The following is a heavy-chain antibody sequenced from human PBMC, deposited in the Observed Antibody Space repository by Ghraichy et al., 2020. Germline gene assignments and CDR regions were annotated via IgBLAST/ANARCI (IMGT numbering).Heavy chain of an antibody. J-gene: IGHJ4*02. CDR3: ARGGYSGSYYEGFDY. Sequence: SETLSLTCTVSGGSVSSGSYYWSWIRQPPGKGLEWIGYIYYSGSTNYNPSLKSRVTISVDTPKNQFSLKLSSVTAADTAVYYCARGGYSGSYYEGFDYWGQGTLVTVSS. CDR1: GGSVSSGSYY. CDR2: IYYSGST. V-gene: IGHV4-61*01. D-gene: IGHD1-26*01.